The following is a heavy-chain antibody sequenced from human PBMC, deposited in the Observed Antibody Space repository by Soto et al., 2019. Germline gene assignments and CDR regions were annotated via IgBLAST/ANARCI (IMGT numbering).Heavy chain of an antibody. D-gene: IGHD3-22*01. CDR2: IYHTGNT. CDR1: GGSVTNYY. V-gene: IGHV4-39*01. Sequence: PSETLSLTCSVSGGSVTNYYWAWIRQPPGKGLEWIGSIYHTGNTYYNPSLRSRVTISVDTSKNQFSLKLTSVTAADTAVYYCARDSYDGSDYTKTWSAPWGQGTLVPVSP. CDR3: ARDSYDGSDYTKTWSAP. J-gene: IGHJ5*02.